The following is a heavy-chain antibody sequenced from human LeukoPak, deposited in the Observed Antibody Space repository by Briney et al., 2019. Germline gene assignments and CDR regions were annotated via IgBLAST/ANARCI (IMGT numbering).Heavy chain of an antibody. V-gene: IGHV1-69*13. CDR1: GGTFSSYG. CDR2: ILPMFDSA. J-gene: IGHJ4*02. D-gene: IGHD2-21*01. CDR3: ARTAFVAALHFDY. Sequence: SVKVSCKASGGTFSSYGISWVRQAPGQGLEWMGGILPMFDSANYAQKFQGRLTITADESTNTAYMELSSLRSEDTAVYYCARTAFVAALHFDYWGQGTLVTVSS.